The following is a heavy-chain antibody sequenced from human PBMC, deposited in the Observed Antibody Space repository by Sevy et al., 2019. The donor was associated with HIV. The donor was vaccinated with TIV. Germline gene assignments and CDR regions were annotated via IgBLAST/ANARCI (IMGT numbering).Heavy chain of an antibody. CDR1: GFSFSSYG. J-gene: IGHJ4*02. CDR2: IQSDGSNK. V-gene: IGHV3-30*02. CDR3: VKEGGGEGGDH. D-gene: IGHD2-21*01. Sequence: GGSLRLSCAASGFSFSSYGMHWVRQAPGKGLEWMSYIQSDGSNKDYADSVKGRFTISRDNSKNTLYLQMNSLRFEDTAVFYCVKEGGGEGGDHWGQGTLVTVSS.